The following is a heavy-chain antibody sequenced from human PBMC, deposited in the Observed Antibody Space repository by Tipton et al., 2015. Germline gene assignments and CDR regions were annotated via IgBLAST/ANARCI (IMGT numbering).Heavy chain of an antibody. Sequence: TLSLTCAVSGGSISTTHWWNWVRQSPRNGLEWIGEIYHSGSSNYNPSLESRVTISVDKSNNHFSLRMTSVTAADTAIYYCARRSYSGIDLWGQGTLVTVSP. CDR1: GGSISTTHW. D-gene: IGHD1-26*01. CDR3: ARRSYSGIDL. J-gene: IGHJ4*02. V-gene: IGHV4-4*02. CDR2: IYHSGSS.